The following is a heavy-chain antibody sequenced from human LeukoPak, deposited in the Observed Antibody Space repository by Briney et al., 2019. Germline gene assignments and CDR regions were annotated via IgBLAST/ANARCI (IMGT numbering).Heavy chain of an antibody. CDR1: GGSISSSSYY. CDR2: IYYSGST. V-gene: IGHV4-39*01. Sequence: SETLSLTCTVSGGSISSSSYYWGWIRQPPGKGLEWIGSIYYSGSTYYNPSLKSRVTISVDTSKTQFSLKLSSVTAADTAVYYCARHLYGSGYYYYYYYMDVWGKGTTVTISS. D-gene: IGHD3-10*01. CDR3: ARHLYGSGYYYYYYYMDV. J-gene: IGHJ6*03.